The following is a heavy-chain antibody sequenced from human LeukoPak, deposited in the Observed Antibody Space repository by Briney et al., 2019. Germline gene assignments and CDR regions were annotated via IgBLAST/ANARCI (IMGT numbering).Heavy chain of an antibody. CDR2: ISHIGRT. V-gene: IGHV4-59*11. D-gene: IGHD4-17*01. J-gene: IGHJ3*02. Sequence: SETLSLTCAVSGDSFSSHYWTWIRQSPGTGLEWVGYISHIGRTNYNPSLKRRVTISIDTSKNQFALKLRSGTAADTAVYYCARELVTVTKGFDIWGQGTMVSVSS. CDR1: GDSFSSHY. CDR3: ARELVTVTKGFDI.